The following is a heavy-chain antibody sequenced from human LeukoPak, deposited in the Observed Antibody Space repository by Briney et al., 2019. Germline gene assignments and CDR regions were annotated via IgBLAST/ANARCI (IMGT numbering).Heavy chain of an antibody. CDR3: ARDDYGSGTGFDY. Sequence: PSETLSLTCTVSGGSISSYYWSWIRQPPGKGLEWIGYIYYSGSTNYNPSLKSRVTISVDTSKNQFSLKLSSVTAADTAVYYCARDDYGSGTGFDYWGQGTLVTVSS. CDR1: GGSISSYY. CDR2: IYYSGST. J-gene: IGHJ4*02. V-gene: IGHV4-59*01. D-gene: IGHD3-10*01.